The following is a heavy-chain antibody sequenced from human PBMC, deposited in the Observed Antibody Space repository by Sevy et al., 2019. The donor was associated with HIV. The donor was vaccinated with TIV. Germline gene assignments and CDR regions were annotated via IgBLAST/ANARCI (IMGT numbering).Heavy chain of an antibody. V-gene: IGHV3-30*18. Sequence: GGSLRLSCAASGFTLSTYAMHWVRQAPGKGLEWVAIMSEDGRNKYYSDSVKGRFTVSRDNSKNTLYLQMDSLKVEDTDVYYCVKVWLQKFYYYDMDVWGQGTTVTVSS. CDR2: MSEDGRNK. CDR3: VKVWLQKFYYYDMDV. CDR1: GFTLSTYA. J-gene: IGHJ6*02. D-gene: IGHD3-10*01.